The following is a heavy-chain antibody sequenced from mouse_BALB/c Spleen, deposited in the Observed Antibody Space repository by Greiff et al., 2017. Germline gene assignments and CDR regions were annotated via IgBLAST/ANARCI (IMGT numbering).Heavy chain of an antibody. CDR2: IDPANGNT. V-gene: IGHV14-3*02. Sequence: EVQLQQSGAELVKPGASVKLSCTASGFNIKDTYMHWVKQRPEQGLEWIGRIDPANGNTKYDPKFQGKATITADTSSNTAYLQLSSLTSEDTAVYYCARSQTYYGSSSWFAYWGQGTLVTVSA. CDR3: ARSQTYYGSSSWFAY. J-gene: IGHJ3*01. CDR1: GFNIKDTY. D-gene: IGHD1-1*01.